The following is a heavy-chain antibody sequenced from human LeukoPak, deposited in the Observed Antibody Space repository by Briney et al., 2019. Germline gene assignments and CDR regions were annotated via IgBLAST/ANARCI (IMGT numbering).Heavy chain of an antibody. J-gene: IGHJ4*02. D-gene: IGHD2-21*02. V-gene: IGHV3-23*01. CDR1: GLTFSTYA. CDR3: AKGGHDFNPFYW. CDR2: IKGGGGDP. Sequence: GGSLGLSCAASGLTFSTYAMGWVRQAPGKGLEWVSSIKGGGGDPFYADSVKGRFTISRDNSKNTLFLQLNSLRAEDSAVYYCAKGGHDFNPFYWWGQGTLVTVSS.